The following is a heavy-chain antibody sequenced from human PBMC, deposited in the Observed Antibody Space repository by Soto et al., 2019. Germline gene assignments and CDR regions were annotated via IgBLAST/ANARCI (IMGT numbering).Heavy chain of an antibody. Sequence: GGSLRLSCVASGFTISSYAMAWVRQAPGKGLEWVSSVSGSSGGTYYADSVKGRFTVSKDSSKNTLSLQMNNLRAEDTAVYYCVKGTRIDAYYYMDVWGKGISVTVSS. CDR1: GFTISSYA. CDR2: VSGSSGGT. V-gene: IGHV3-23*01. CDR3: VKGTRIDAYYYMDV. D-gene: IGHD3-22*01. J-gene: IGHJ6*03.